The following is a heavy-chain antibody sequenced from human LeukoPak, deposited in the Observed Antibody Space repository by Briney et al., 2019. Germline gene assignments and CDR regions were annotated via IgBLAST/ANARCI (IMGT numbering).Heavy chain of an antibody. Sequence: SETLSLTCTVSGGSISSYYWSWVRQPPGKGLAWIGYIYYSGSTNYNPSLKSRVTISVDTSKNQFSLKLSSVTAADTAVYYCASGSSSWSFDYWGQGTLVTVSS. V-gene: IGHV4-59*01. CDR3: ASGSSSWSFDY. D-gene: IGHD6-13*01. J-gene: IGHJ4*02. CDR2: IYYSGST. CDR1: GGSISSYY.